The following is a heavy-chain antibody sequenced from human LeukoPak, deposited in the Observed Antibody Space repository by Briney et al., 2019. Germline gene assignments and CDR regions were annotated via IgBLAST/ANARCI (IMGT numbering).Heavy chain of an antibody. CDR2: IKLDGSEK. D-gene: IGHD3-3*01. CDR3: ARDQYDTWSRRGNFDS. J-gene: IGHJ4*02. V-gene: IGHV3-7*03. Sequence: GGSLRLSCAASGFTFSNAWMNWVRQTPGKGLEWVANIKLDGSEKNYVDSVKGRFTISRDNTKNSLYLQMNSLRVEDTAVFYCARDQYDTWSRRGNFDSWGQGTLVIVSS. CDR1: GFTFSNAW.